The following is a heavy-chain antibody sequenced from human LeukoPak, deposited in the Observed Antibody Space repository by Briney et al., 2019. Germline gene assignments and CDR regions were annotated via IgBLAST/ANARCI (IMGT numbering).Heavy chain of an antibody. V-gene: IGHV1-46*01. CDR1: GYTFTSYY. CDR3: ARVSVLGYCSSTSCYESYFDY. D-gene: IGHD2-2*01. CDR2: INPTGGST. J-gene: IGHJ4*02. Sequence: GASVKVSCKASGYTFTSYYMHWVRQAPGQGLEWMGIINPTGGSTTYAQKFQGRVTMTTDTSTSTAYMELRSLRSDDTAVYYCARVSVLGYCSSTSCYESYFDYWGQGTLVTVSS.